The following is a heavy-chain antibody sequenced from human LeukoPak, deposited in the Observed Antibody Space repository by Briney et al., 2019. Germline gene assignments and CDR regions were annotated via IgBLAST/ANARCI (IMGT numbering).Heavy chain of an antibody. CDR3: ARDIVVVPAVDAFDI. D-gene: IGHD2-2*01. CDR2: INPNSGGT. V-gene: IGHV1-2*02. Sequence: ASVTVSCKASGYTFTGYYMHWVRQAPGQGLEWMGWINPNSGGTNYAQKFQGRVTMTRDTSISTAYMELSRLRSDDTAVYYCARDIVVVPAVDAFDIWGQGTMVTVSS. CDR1: GYTFTGYY. J-gene: IGHJ3*02.